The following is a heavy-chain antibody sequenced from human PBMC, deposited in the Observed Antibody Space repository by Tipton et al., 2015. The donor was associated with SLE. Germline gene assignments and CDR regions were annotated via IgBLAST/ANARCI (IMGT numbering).Heavy chain of an antibody. CDR3: ARDITIFGVVGFWDI. CDR1: GGSISSSSYY. CDR2: IYYSGST. Sequence: LRLSCTVSGGSISSSSYYWGWIRQPPGKGLEWIGSIYYSGSTNYNPSLKSRVTISVDTSKNQFSLKLSSVTAADTAVYYCARDITIFGVVGFWDIWGQGTMVTVSS. J-gene: IGHJ3*02. D-gene: IGHD3-3*01. V-gene: IGHV4-39*07.